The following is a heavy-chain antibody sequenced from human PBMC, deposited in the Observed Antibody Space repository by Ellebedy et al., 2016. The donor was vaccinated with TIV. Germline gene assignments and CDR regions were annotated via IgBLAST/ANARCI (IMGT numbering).Heavy chain of an antibody. J-gene: IGHJ6*02. V-gene: IGHV3-21*01. CDR2: ISSSSSYI. CDR1: GFTFSSYS. D-gene: IGHD3-10*01. Sequence: PGGSLRLSCAASGFTFSSYSMNWVRQAPGKGLEWVSSISSSSSYIYYADSVKGRFTISRDNAKNSLYLQMNSLRAEDTAVYYCARTYGSGSSTHYYGMDVWGQGTTVTVPS. CDR3: ARTYGSGSSTHYYGMDV.